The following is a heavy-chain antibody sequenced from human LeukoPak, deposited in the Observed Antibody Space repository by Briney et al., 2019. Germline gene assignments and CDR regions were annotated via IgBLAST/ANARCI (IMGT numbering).Heavy chain of an antibody. CDR3: ARDRGYSTFDY. CDR2: IKEDGSEI. J-gene: IGHJ4*02. V-gene: IGHV3-7*01. CDR1: AFDFSNDW. Sequence: GGSLRLSCSSSAFDFSNDWMSWGRQASRKGLEWVANIKEDGSEINYVDSVKGRFTISRDNAKNSLYLQMNSLRVDDTAVYYCARDRGYSTFDYWGQGTLVTVSS. D-gene: IGHD4-23*01.